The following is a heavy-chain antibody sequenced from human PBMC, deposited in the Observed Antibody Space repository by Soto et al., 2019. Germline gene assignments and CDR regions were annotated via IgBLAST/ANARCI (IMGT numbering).Heavy chain of an antibody. CDR2: IYYSGST. Sequence: SETLSLTCTVSGGSVSSNIYYWTWIRQHPGKGPEWIGHIYYSGSTYYNPSLKSRVTISLDMSKNQFSLKLTSVSAADTAVYYCARGYDYDSGGYLFDYWGQGTLVTVSS. D-gene: IGHD3-22*01. J-gene: IGHJ4*02. CDR3: ARGYDYDSGGYLFDY. V-gene: IGHV4-31*03. CDR1: GGSVSSNIYY.